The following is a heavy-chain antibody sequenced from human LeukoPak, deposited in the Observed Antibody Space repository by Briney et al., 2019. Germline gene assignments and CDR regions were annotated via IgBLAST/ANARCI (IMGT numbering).Heavy chain of an antibody. CDR1: GYTFTNCY. D-gene: IGHD2-21*02. CDR3: AGVVTALYYYYMDV. J-gene: IGHJ6*03. CDR2: INPSGGST. V-gene: IGHV1-46*01. Sequence: GASVKVSCKASGYTFTNCYMNWGRQAPRQGLEWMGIINPSGGSTSYAQKFQGRVTMTRDLSTSTVYMELSSLRSEDTAVYYCAGVVTALYYYYMDVWGKGTTVSVSS.